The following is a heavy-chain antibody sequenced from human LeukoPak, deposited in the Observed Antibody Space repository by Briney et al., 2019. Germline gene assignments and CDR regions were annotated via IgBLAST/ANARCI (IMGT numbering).Heavy chain of an antibody. CDR1: GGSFSGYY. CDR3: ARAHSSGYYY. Sequence: SETLSLTCAVYGGSFSGYYWSWIRQPPGKGLEWIGEINHSGSTNYNPSLKSRVTISVDTSKNQFSLKLSSATAADTAVYYCARAHSSGYYYWGQGTLVTVSS. V-gene: IGHV4-34*01. D-gene: IGHD3-22*01. J-gene: IGHJ4*02. CDR2: INHSGST.